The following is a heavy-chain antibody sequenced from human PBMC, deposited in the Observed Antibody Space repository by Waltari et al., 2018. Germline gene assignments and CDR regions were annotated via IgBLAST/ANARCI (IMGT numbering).Heavy chain of an antibody. D-gene: IGHD3-10*01. V-gene: IGHV4-31*03. CDR3: ARQPTRGVITPTFDY. CDR1: GGSISSGGYY. J-gene: IGHJ4*02. Sequence: QVQLQESGPGLVKPSQTLSLTCTVSGGSISSGGYYWSWIRQHPGKGLEWIGYIYYSGSTYYNPSLKRRVTISVDTSKNQFSLKLSSVTAADTAVYYCARQPTRGVITPTFDYWGQGTLVTVSS. CDR2: IYYSGST.